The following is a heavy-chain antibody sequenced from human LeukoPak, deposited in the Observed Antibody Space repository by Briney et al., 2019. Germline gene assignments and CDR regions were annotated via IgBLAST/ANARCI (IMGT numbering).Heavy chain of an antibody. J-gene: IGHJ4*02. V-gene: IGHV4-59*08. CDR1: GGSISSYY. D-gene: IGHD6-13*01. CDR2: IYYSGST. Sequence: SETLSLTCTVSGGSISSYYCSWIRQPPGKGLEWIGYIYYSGSTNYNPSLKSRVTISVDTSKNQFSLKLSSVTAADTAVYYCARHGSQQQGLDYWGQGTLVTVSS. CDR3: ARHGSQQQGLDY.